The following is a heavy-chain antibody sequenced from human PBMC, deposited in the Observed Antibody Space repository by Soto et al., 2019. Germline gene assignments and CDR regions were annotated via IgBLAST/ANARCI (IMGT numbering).Heavy chain of an antibody. V-gene: IGHV4-39*01. CDR3: ARRPVWMITFGGVVNWFDP. Sequence: SETLSLTCTVSGGSISSSSYYWGWIRQPPGKGLEWIGSIYYSGSTYYNPSLKSRVTISVDTSKNQFSLKLSSVTAADTAVYYCARRPVWMITFGGVVNWFDPWGQGTLVTVSS. CDR2: IYYSGST. D-gene: IGHD3-16*01. CDR1: GGSISSSSYY. J-gene: IGHJ5*02.